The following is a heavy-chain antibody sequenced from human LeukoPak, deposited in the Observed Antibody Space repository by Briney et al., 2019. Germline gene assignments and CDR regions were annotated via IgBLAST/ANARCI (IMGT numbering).Heavy chain of an antibody. CDR3: ARVAFAATSSHFDY. J-gene: IGHJ4*02. D-gene: IGHD2-15*01. CDR2: IHHSGSS. CDR1: ADSLSSGGHY. Sequence: PSETLSLTCTVSADSLSSGGHYWAWIRQLPGKGLESIGFIHHSGSSRHNPSLKDRVAISVDASRNQFSLKLSSVTAADTAVYYCARVAFAATSSHFDYWGQGTLVTVSS. V-gene: IGHV4-31*03.